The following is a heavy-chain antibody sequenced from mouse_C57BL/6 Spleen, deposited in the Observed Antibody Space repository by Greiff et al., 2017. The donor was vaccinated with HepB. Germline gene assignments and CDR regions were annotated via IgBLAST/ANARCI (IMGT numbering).Heavy chain of an antibody. CDR1: GFTFSDYG. CDR3: ARGYRGPAY. V-gene: IGHV5-17*01. J-gene: IGHJ3*01. CDR2: ISSGSSTI. D-gene: IGHD2-12*01. Sequence: DVQLQESGGGLVKPGGSLKLSCAASGFTFSDYGMHWVRQAPEKGLEWVAYISSGSSTIYYADTVKGRFTISRDNAKNTLFLQMTSLRSEDTAMYYCARGYRGPAYWGQGTLVTVSA.